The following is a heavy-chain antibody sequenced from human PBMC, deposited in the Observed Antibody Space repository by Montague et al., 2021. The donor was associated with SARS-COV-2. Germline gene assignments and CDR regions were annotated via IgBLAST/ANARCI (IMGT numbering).Heavy chain of an antibody. D-gene: IGHD6-13*01. CDR3: AWVGRQQLVRLSGMDV. V-gene: IGHV4-39*07. CDR1: GGSISSSSYY. J-gene: IGHJ6*02. Sequence: SETLSLTCTVSGGSISSSSYYWGWIRQPPGKGLEWIGSIYYSGSTYYNPSLKSRVTIAVDTSKNQFSLKLGSVTAADTAVYYCAWVGRQQLVRLSGMDVWGQGTTVTVSS. CDR2: IYYSGST.